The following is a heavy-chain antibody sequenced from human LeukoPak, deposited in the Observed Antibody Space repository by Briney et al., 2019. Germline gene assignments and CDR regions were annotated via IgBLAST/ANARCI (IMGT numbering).Heavy chain of an antibody. CDR1: GFTFSTYN. V-gene: IGHV3-21*01. CDR3: ARGGHHYYDTSGYLYAFVI. Sequence: GGSLRLSCAASGFTFSTYNMNWVRQAPGKGLEWVSSISSSSSYIYYADSMKGRFTISRDNAKNSLYLQMNSLRAEDTAVYYCARGGHHYYDTSGYLYAFVIWGQGTMVTVSS. CDR2: ISSSSSYI. J-gene: IGHJ3*02. D-gene: IGHD3-22*01.